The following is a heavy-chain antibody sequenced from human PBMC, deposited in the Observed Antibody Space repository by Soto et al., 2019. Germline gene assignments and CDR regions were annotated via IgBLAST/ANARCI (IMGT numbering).Heavy chain of an antibody. CDR1: GFTFSSYS. CDR3: ARDGAMREYPYYYSYYGMDV. D-gene: IGHD2-2*01. V-gene: IGHV3-21*01. J-gene: IGHJ6*02. CDR2: ISSSSSYI. Sequence: EVQLVESGGGLVKPGGSLRLSCAASGFTFSSYSMNWVRQAPGKGLEWVSSISSSSSYIYYADSVKGRFPISRDNAKNSPYLQMNTLRAEGTAVYYCARDGAMREYPYYYSYYGMDVWGQGTTVTVSS.